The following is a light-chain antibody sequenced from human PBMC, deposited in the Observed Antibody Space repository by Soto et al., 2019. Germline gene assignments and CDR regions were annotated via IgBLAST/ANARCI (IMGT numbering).Light chain of an antibody. CDR3: QHYNSYSEA. V-gene: IGKV3-15*01. J-gene: IGKJ1*01. Sequence: VGMTQSLATLSVYTRERATLSCRASQSVSSYLAWYQQKPGQAPRLLIYGTSNRATGIPDRISGSRSGTEFTLTISSLQPDDFATYYCQHYNSYSEAFGHGTKVDIK. CDR2: GTS. CDR1: QSVSSY.